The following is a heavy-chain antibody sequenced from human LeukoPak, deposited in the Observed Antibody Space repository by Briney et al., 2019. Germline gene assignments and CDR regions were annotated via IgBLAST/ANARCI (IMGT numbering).Heavy chain of an antibody. CDR2: INHSGST. CDR1: GGSFSGYY. CDR3: ARDWGYYDSSGYLPGDY. V-gene: IGHV4-34*01. D-gene: IGHD3-22*01. J-gene: IGHJ4*02. Sequence: SETLSLTCVVYGGSFSGYYWTWIRQPPGKGLEWIGEINHSGSTNYNPSLKSRVTISVDTSKNQFSLKVTSVTAADTAVYYCARDWGYYDSSGYLPGDYWGQGTLVTVSS.